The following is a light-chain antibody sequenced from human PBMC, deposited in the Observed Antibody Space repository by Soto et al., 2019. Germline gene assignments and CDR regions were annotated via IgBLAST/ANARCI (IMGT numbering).Light chain of an antibody. Sequence: EIVLTQSPGTLSLSPAERASLSCRATQSVTSSYLAWYQQKPGHAPRLLIYVASNRATGIPDRFSGSGSGTDFTLTINRLEPEDFAVYYCHQYGSSPWTFGQGTKVEIK. V-gene: IGKV3-20*01. CDR3: HQYGSSPWT. J-gene: IGKJ1*01. CDR2: VAS. CDR1: QSVTSSY.